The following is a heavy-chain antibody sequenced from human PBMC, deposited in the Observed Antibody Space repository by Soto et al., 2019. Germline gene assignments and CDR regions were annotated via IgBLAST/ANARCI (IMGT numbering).Heavy chain of an antibody. V-gene: IGHV4-34*01. J-gene: IGHJ4*02. CDR3: ASGRYGETAY. CDR1: GGSFSGYY. CDR2: INHSGST. Sequence: QVQLQQWGAGLLKPSETLSLTCAVYGGSFSGYYWSWIRQPPGKGLEWIGEINHSGSTNYTPSLKSRVTLPVAPSKHQFALQLSPVTAAATAVYYCASGRYGETAYWGQGTLVTVSS. D-gene: IGHD4-17*01.